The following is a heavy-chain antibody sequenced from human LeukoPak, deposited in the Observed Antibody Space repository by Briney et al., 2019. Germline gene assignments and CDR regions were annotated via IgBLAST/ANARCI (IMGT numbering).Heavy chain of an antibody. CDR3: ARGDGWFGELLNFDN. J-gene: IGHJ4*02. D-gene: IGHD3-10*01. CDR1: GFTFSRYS. CDR2: ISTSSSTI. V-gene: IGHV3-48*02. Sequence: GGSLRLSCAASGFTFSRYSMNWVRQAPGKGLEWVSYISTSSSTIKYADSVKGRFTISRDNAKNSLYLQVNSLRDEDTAVYYCARGDGWFGELLNFDNWGQGTLVTVSS.